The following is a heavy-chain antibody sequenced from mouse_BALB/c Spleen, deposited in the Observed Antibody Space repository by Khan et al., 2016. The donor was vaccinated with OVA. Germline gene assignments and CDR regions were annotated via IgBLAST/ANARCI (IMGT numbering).Heavy chain of an antibody. V-gene: IGHV9-3-1*01. J-gene: IGHJ4*01. CDR1: GYTFTNYG. CDR2: INTYTGEP. D-gene: IGHD2-10*01. Sequence: QIQLVQSGPELKKPGETVKISCKASGYTFTNYGMNWVKQSPGKALKWMGWINTYTGEPTYADDFKGRFAFSLETSATTAYLQINNLKNEDTATYFGASPPYFAYSLDYWGQGTSVTVSS. CDR3: ASPPYFAYSLDY.